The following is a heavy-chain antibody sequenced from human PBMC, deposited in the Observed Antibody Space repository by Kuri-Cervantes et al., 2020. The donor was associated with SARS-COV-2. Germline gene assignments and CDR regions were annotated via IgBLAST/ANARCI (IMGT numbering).Heavy chain of an antibody. Sequence: GALKISCAASGFTFSSYSMNWVRQAPGKGLEWVSSISSSSSYIYYADSVKGRFTISRDNAKNSLYLQMNSLRAEDTAVYYCARFSGSSSWYPGRYYYYMDVWGKGTTVTVSS. V-gene: IGHV3-21*01. CDR3: ARFSGSSSWYPGRYYYYMDV. CDR2: ISSSSSYI. D-gene: IGHD6-13*01. CDR1: GFTFSSYS. J-gene: IGHJ6*03.